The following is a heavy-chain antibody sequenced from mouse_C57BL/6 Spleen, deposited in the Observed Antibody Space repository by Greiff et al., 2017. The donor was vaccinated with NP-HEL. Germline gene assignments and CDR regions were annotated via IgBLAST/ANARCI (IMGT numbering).Heavy chain of an antibody. CDR3: ARSGWTY. Sequence: QVQLKQSGAELARPGASVKLSCKASGYTFTSYGISWVKQRTGQGLEWIGEIYPRSGNTYYNEKFKGKATLTADKSSSTAYMELRSLTSEDSAVYFCARSGWTYWGQGTLVTVSA. D-gene: IGHD1-1*02. CDR1: GYTFTSYG. CDR2: IYPRSGNT. J-gene: IGHJ3*01. V-gene: IGHV1-81*01.